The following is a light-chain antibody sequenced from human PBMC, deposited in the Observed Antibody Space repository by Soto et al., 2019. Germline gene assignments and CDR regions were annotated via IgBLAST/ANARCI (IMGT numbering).Light chain of an antibody. Sequence: EIVFTQSSGTLSFSPGERATLCCLASQSVSSSYLAWYQQKPGQAPRLLIYGASSRATGIPDRFSGSGSGTDFTLTISRLEPEDFAVYYCQQYGSSPTFGQGTKVDI. CDR2: GAS. J-gene: IGKJ1*01. CDR1: QSVSSSY. CDR3: QQYGSSPT. V-gene: IGKV3-20*01.